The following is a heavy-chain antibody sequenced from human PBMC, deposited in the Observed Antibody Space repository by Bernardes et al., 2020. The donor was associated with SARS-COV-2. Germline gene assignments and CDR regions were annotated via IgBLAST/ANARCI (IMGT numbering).Heavy chain of an antibody. Sequence: SETLSLTCIVTGASVRNHCWSWIRQSPGKGLEWIGYIYNNGKTDYHASLKSRVTISVDTSKNQFSLTLRSVTPADTAMYYCSRRGRIPVIPHEDWFDPWGQGTLVTVSS. D-gene: IGHD2-2*01. CDR3: SRRGRIPVIPHEDWFDP. J-gene: IGHJ5*02. CDR1: GASVRNHC. V-gene: IGHV4-59*02. CDR2: IYNNGKT.